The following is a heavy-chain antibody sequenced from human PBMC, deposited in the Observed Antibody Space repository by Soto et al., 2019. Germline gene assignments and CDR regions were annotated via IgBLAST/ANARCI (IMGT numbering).Heavy chain of an antibody. J-gene: IGHJ5*02. CDR1: GGSISSGGYY. CDR2: IYYSGST. CDR3: ARDHAGYCSGGSCPSDWFDP. Sequence: QVQLQESGPGLVKPSQTLSLTCTVSGGSISSGGYYWSWIRQHPGKGLEWIGYIYYSGSTYYNPSLKSRVTISVDTSKNQFSLKLSSVTAADTAVYYCARDHAGYCSGGSCPSDWFDPWGQGTLVTVSS. D-gene: IGHD2-15*01. V-gene: IGHV4-31*03.